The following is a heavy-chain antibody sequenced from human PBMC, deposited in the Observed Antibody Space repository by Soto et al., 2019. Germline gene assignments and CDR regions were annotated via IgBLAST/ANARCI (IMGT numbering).Heavy chain of an antibody. CDR1: GFTFSSYS. J-gene: IGHJ4*02. CDR2: ISSSSSYI. D-gene: IGHD1-26*01. CDR3: ARDRQTFIVGATDFDY. Sequence: PXGSLRLSCAASGFTFSSYSMNWVRQAPGKGLDWVSSISSSSSYIYYADSVKGRFTISRDNAKNSLYLQMNSLRAEDTAVYYCARDRQTFIVGATDFDYWGQGTLVTVSS. V-gene: IGHV3-21*01.